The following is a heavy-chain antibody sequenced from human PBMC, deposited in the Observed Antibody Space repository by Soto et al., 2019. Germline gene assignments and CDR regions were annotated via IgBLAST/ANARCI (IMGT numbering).Heavy chain of an antibody. CDR1: GGSFSGYY. Sequence: PSETLSLTCAVYGGSFSGYYWSWIRQPPGKGLEWIGEINHSGSTNYNPSLKSRVTISVDTSKNQFSLKLSSVTAADTAVYYCARGRVVPAAMRYSAFFDYWGQGTLVTVSS. V-gene: IGHV4-34*01. D-gene: IGHD2-2*01. CDR2: INHSGST. CDR3: ARGRVVPAAMRYSAFFDY. J-gene: IGHJ4*02.